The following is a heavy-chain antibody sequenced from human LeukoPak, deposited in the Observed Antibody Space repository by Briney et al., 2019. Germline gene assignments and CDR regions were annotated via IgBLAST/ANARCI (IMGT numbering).Heavy chain of an antibody. CDR1: GFTFSSYG. CDR3: ARVIWSAGKYYSDY. V-gene: IGHV3-33*01. CDR2: IWSDDRNK. D-gene: IGHD3-16*01. J-gene: IGHJ4*02. Sequence: QPGGSLRLSCAASGFTFSSYGMHWVRQAPGKGLEWVALIWSDDRNKYYADSAKGQFTISRDNSKNTLYLQMNSLRAEDTAVYYCARVIWSAGKYYSDYWGQGTLVTVSS.